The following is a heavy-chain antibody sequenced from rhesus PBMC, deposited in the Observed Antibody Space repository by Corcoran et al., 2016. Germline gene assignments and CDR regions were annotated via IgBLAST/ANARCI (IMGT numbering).Heavy chain of an antibody. Sequence: QLQLQESGPGLVKPSETLSVTCAVSGGSISSSYWSWIRQAPGKGLEWIGYIYGSGSSTNYNPSLKSRVSLAVDPSKNQLSLKLSSVTTADTAVYYCARGSIAAAGTHYFDYWGQGVLVTVSS. V-gene: IGHV4-169*01. CDR3: ARGSIAAAGTHYFDY. CDR2: IYGSGSST. D-gene: IGHD6-25*01. J-gene: IGHJ4*01. CDR1: GGSISSSY.